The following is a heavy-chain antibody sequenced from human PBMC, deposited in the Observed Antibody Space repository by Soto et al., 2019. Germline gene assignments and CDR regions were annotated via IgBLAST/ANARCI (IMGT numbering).Heavy chain of an antibody. CDR2: IIPIFGTA. Sequence: VQLGQSGAEVKKPGSSVKVSCKASGGTFSSYAISWVRQAPGQGLEWMGEIIPIFGTANYAQKFQGRVTITADESTSTAYMELSSLRSEDTAVYYCARDRGPSSGYYPYWFDPWGQGTLVTVSS. CDR3: ARDRGPSSGYYPYWFDP. D-gene: IGHD3-22*01. J-gene: IGHJ5*02. CDR1: GGTFSSYA. V-gene: IGHV1-69*12.